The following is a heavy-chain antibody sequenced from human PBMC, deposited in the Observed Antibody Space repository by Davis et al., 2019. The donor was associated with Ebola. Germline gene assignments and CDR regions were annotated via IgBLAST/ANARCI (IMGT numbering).Heavy chain of an antibody. CDR1: GGSFSGYY. J-gene: IGHJ4*02. D-gene: IGHD2-2*01. V-gene: IGHV4-34*01. CDR2: IYHSGST. CDR3: ARRSVVVPAAMRY. Sequence: SETLSLTCAVYGGSFSGYYWSWVRQPPGKGLEWIGEIYHSGSTNYNPSLKSRVTISVDTSKNQFSLKLSSVTAADTAVYYCARRSVVVPAAMRYWGQGTLVTVSS.